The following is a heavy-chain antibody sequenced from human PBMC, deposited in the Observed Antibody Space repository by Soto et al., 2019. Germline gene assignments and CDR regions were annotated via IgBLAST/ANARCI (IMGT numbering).Heavy chain of an antibody. Sequence: PSETLSLTCTVSGGSISSSSYYWGWIRQPPGKGLEWIGSIYYSGSTYYNPSLKSRVTISVDTSKNQFSLKLSSVTAADTAVYYCARPIHYDFWSPLYSRDYYYGMDVWGQGTTVTAP. CDR3: ARPIHYDFWSPLYSRDYYYGMDV. J-gene: IGHJ6*02. CDR1: GGSISSSSYY. CDR2: IYYSGST. V-gene: IGHV4-39*01. D-gene: IGHD3-3*01.